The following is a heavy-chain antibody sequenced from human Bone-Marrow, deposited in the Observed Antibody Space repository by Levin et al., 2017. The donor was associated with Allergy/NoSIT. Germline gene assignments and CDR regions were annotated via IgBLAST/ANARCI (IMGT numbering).Heavy chain of an antibody. J-gene: IGHJ4*02. CDR2: ISSSSTYI. D-gene: IGHD5-12*01. CDR1: GFTFSSNS. Sequence: GESLKISCAASGFTFSSNSMNWVGQAPGKGLEWVSSISSSSTYIYYADSVKGRFTISRDNAKNSLYLQMNSLRAEDTAVYYCASPRGGYGNLIDYWGQGTLVTVSS. CDR3: ASPRGGYGNLIDY. V-gene: IGHV3-21*01.